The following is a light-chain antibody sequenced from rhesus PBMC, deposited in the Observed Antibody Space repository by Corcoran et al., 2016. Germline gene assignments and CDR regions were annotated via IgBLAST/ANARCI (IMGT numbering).Light chain of an antibody. CDR3: CSYRTSNTFI. J-gene: IGLJ1*01. CDR2: GVT. V-gene: IGLV2S7*01. Sequence: QSAPTQPPSVSGSPGQSVTITCSGTSGDIGDYKFVSWYQQHPGKAPQLIIYGVTYRPSGVSDRFSGSKSGNTASLTISGLLPEDEADYYGCSYRTSNTFIFGSGTRLTVL. CDR1: SGDIGDYKF.